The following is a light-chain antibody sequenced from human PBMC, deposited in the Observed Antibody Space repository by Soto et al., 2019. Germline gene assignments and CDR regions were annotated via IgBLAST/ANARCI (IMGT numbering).Light chain of an antibody. CDR1: QSVSSKY. CDR3: KQYGSSLFT. J-gene: IGKJ3*01. Sequence: EIVLTQSTGTLSLSPGERATLSCRASQSVSSKYLAWYQQKPGQAPRVLIYGTSIRASGVPERFSGVGSGTDFTLTITRLEPEDFAVYYCKQYGSSLFTFGPGTKVDFK. CDR2: GTS. V-gene: IGKV3-20*01.